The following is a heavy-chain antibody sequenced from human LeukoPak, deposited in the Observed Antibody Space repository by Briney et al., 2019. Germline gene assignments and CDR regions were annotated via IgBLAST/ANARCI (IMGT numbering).Heavy chain of an antibody. V-gene: IGHV3-15*01. CDR3: ATDYYYDSPGLFDY. J-gene: IGHJ4*02. D-gene: IGHD3-22*01. CDR2: IKSKRDGGTT. CDR1: EFTFSNGW. Sequence: GGSLRLSCVVSEFTFSNGWMSWVRQTPGKGLEWVGRIKSKRDGGTTDYAAPAKGRFSISRDDSKSTLYLQMNSLRTEDTAVYYCATDYYYDSPGLFDYWGQGSLVTVSS.